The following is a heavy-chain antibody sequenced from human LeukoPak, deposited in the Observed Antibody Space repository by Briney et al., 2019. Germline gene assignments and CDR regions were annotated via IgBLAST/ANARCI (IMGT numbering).Heavy chain of an antibody. CDR1: GFTFNTHA. J-gene: IGHJ4*02. D-gene: IGHD3-10*01. CDR3: AKDRPNYYETSGAYYKIKGDF. CDR2: ITSSGRTP. Sequence: GGSLRLSCEASGFTFNTHATSWVRQAPGKGLEWVASITSSGRTPYYTDSVKGRFTISRDNSKNTLYLQMNSLRGDDTAVYYCAKDRPNYYETSGAYYKIKGDFWGQGSLVTVSS. V-gene: IGHV3-23*01.